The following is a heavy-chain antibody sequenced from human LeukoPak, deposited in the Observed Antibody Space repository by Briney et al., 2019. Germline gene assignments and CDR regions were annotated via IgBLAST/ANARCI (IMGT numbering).Heavy chain of an antibody. J-gene: IGHJ4*02. CDR2: ISPTADFI. CDR3: TRHAGHLFDY. V-gene: IGHV3-21*04. CDR1: GFTFSRYN. Sequence: GGSLRLSCAASGFTFSRYNINWVRQAPGKGLEWVSSISPTADFIYYADPIKGRLTISRDNAKNSVFLQMNSLKTEDTAVYYCTRHAGHLFDYWGQGTLVTVSS.